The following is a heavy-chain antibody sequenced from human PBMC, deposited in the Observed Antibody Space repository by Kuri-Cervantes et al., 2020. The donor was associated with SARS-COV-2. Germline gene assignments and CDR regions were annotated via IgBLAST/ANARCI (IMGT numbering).Heavy chain of an antibody. V-gene: IGHV4-59*01. CDR3: AKPQGLYDFWSGNYFDY. D-gene: IGHD3-3*01. CDR1: GGSISSYY. J-gene: IGHJ4*02. CDR2: IYYSGST. Sequence: GSLRLSCTVSGGSISSYYWSWIRQPPGKGLEWIGYIYYSGSTNYNPSLKSRVTISVDTSKNQFSLKLSSVTAADTAVYYCAKPQGLYDFWSGNYFDYWGQGTLVTVSS.